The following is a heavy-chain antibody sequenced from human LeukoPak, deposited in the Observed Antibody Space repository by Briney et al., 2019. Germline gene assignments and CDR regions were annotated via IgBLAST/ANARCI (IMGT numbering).Heavy chain of an antibody. V-gene: IGHV1-69*05. Sequence: SVKVSCKASGGTFSSYAINWVRQAPGQGLEWMGRIITISGTANYAQKFQGRVTITTDESTSTAHMELSSLRSDDTAVYCCARADTAMAPYAFDIWGQGTMVTVSS. D-gene: IGHD5-18*01. J-gene: IGHJ3*02. CDR2: IITISGTA. CDR1: GGTFSSYA. CDR3: ARADTAMAPYAFDI.